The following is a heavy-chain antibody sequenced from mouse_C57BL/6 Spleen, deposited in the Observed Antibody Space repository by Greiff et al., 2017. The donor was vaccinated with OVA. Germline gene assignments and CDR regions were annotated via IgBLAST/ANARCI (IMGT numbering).Heavy chain of an antibody. CDR1: GFTFSSYA. Sequence: EVQGVESGGGLVKPGGSLKLSCAASGFTFSSYAMSWVRQTPEKRLEWVATISDGGSYTYYPDNVKGRFTISRDNAKNNLYLQMSHLKSEDTAMYYCARDGGSTVVAKGYAMDYWGQGTSVTVSS. V-gene: IGHV5-4*01. J-gene: IGHJ4*01. CDR2: ISDGGSYT. CDR3: ARDGGSTVVAKGYAMDY. D-gene: IGHD1-1*01.